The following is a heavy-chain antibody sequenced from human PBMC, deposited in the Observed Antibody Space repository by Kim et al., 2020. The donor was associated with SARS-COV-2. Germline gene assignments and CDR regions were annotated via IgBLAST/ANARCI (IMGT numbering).Heavy chain of an antibody. V-gene: IGHV1-46*01. CDR2: INPSGGST. Sequence: ASVKVSCKASGYTFTSYYMHWVRQAPEQGLEWMGIINPSGGSTSYAQKFQGRVTMTRDTSTSTVYMELSSLRSEDTAVYYCARDSGGDYGGNSDYYYGMDVWGQGTTVTVSS. D-gene: IGHD4-17*01. CDR1: GYTFTSYY. CDR3: ARDSGGDYGGNSDYYYGMDV. J-gene: IGHJ6*02.